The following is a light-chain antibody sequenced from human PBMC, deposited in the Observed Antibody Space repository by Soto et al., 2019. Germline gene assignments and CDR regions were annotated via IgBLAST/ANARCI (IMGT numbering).Light chain of an antibody. CDR3: QQRSNWLT. J-gene: IGKJ4*01. Sequence: EIVLTQSPATLSLSPGERATLSCSASQSVSSYLAWYQQKPGQAPRLLIYDASNRATGIPARFSGSWSGTDFTLTISSLEPEDFAVYYWQQRSNWLTFGGGTKVEIK. V-gene: IGKV3-11*01. CDR1: QSVSSY. CDR2: DAS.